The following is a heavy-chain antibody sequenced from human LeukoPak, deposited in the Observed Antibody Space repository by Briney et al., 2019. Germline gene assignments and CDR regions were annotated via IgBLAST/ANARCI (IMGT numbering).Heavy chain of an antibody. CDR2: ISSSSSYM. D-gene: IGHD6-19*01. CDR3: ARALTPASGWLGS. J-gene: IGHJ5*01. Sequence: GGSLRLSCAASGFTLTSYTVPCVRQAPGKGLEWVSCISSSSSYMYYGDTLKGRFTISRDNAKNSLYLQMDNLRGEDTAIYYCARALTPASGWLGSWGQGTLVTVSS. V-gene: IGHV3-21*01. CDR1: GFTLTSYT.